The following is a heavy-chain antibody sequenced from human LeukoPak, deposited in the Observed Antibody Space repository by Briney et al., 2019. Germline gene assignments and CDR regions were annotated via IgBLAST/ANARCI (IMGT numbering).Heavy chain of an antibody. CDR1: GFTLSNSW. V-gene: IGHV3-15*01. J-gene: IGHJ4*02. Sequence: GGSLRLSCAASGFTLSNSWMRWVRQAPGRGLEWVGRIKRDIDGGTTDYAAPVKGRFTITRDDSENTLYLQMNSLKTEDTAVYYCTTDLPRSSSCSHDYWGQGTQVTVSS. D-gene: IGHD3-10*01. CDR3: TTDLPRSSSCSHDY. CDR2: IKRDIDGGTT.